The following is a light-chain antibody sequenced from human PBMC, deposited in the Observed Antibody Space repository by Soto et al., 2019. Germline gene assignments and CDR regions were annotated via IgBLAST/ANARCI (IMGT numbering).Light chain of an antibody. V-gene: IGKV3-20*01. CDR2: RAS. CDR3: QQYGTTPYT. CDR1: QSVSSNY. J-gene: IGKJ2*01. Sequence: EIALTQYPGTLSLSPGERATLSCRASQSVSSNYLAWYQQKPGQAPRLLIYRASSSATGITDRFSGSGSGTDFTLTISRLDPEDFAVYYCQQYGTTPYTFGQGTKLEIK.